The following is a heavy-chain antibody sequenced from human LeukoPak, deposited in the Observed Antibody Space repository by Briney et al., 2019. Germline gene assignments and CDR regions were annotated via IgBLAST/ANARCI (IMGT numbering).Heavy chain of an antibody. D-gene: IGHD3-10*02. J-gene: IGHJ4*02. CDR1: GGSIRNYY. CDR2: RYYSGST. Sequence: SETLSLTCTVSGGSIRNYYWTWIRQPPGKGLEWIGYRYYSGSTNYNPSLQSRVSMSVDTSKNQFSLKLSSVTAADTAVYYCACVLNGDYFDYWGQGTLVTVSS. V-gene: IGHV4-59*12. CDR3: ACVLNGDYFDY.